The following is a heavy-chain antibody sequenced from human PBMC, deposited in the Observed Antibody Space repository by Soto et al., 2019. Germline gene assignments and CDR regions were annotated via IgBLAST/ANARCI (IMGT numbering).Heavy chain of an antibody. D-gene: IGHD1-26*01. J-gene: IGHJ2*01. CDR1: GYTFTSYA. CDR3: ARGGSLYWYFDL. CDR2: INAGNGNT. Sequence: ASVKVSCKASGYTFTSYAMHWVRRAPGQRLEWMGWINAGNGNTKYSQKFQGSVTITRDTSASTAYMELGSLRSEDTAVYYCARGGSLYWYFDLWGRGTLVTVSS. V-gene: IGHV1-3*01.